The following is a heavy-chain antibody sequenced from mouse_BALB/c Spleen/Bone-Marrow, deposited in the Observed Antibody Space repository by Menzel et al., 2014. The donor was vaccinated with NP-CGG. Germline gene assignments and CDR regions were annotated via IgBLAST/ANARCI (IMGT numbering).Heavy chain of an antibody. CDR2: ISTGGNYT. V-gene: IGHV5-6*01. J-gene: IGHJ3*01. Sequence: VKLVESGGDLVKPGVSLKLSCAASGFTFSSYGMSWVRQTPDKRLEWVATISTGGNYTYYPDSVKGRFTISRDNAKNTLYLQMSSLKSEDTAMYYCARQEITTRNAWFAYWGQGTLVTVSA. D-gene: IGHD2-4*01. CDR1: GFTFSSYG. CDR3: ARQEITTRNAWFAY.